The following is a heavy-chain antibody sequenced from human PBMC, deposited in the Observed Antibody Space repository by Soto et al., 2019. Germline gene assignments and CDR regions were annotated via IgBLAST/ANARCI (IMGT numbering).Heavy chain of an antibody. CDR2: ISSNGGST. CDR3: VKEAGLNRLWSTTTNFDY. Sequence: PGGSLGLSCSASGFTFSSYAMHWVRQAPGKGLEYVSAISSNGGSTYYADSVKGRFTISRDNSKNTLYLQMSSLRAEDTAVYYCVKEAGLNRLWSTTTNFDYWGQGTLVTVSS. CDR1: GFTFSSYA. D-gene: IGHD5-18*01. J-gene: IGHJ4*02. V-gene: IGHV3-64D*08.